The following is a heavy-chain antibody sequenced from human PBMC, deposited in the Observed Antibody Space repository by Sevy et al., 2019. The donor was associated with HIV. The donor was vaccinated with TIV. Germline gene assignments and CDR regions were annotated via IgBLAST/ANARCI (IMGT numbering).Heavy chain of an antibody. D-gene: IGHD1-26*01. Sequence: SQTLSLTCTVSGGSITSLYWNWIRQPRGKGLEWLANIYYNGHINYNPSLKSRVTLSLDTSKNQFSLRLSSVTAADTAMYYCAGENAWGRGYSWGQGTLVTVSS. CDR1: GGSITSLY. CDR3: AGENAWGRGYS. V-gene: IGHV4-59*08. J-gene: IGHJ4*02. CDR2: IYYNGHI.